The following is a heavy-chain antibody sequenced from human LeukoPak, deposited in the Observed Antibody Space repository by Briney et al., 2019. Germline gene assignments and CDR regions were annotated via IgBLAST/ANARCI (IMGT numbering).Heavy chain of an antibody. J-gene: IGHJ4*02. V-gene: IGHV3-15*01. Sequence: GGSLRLSCAASGFTFSSYAMSWVRQAPGKGLEWVGRIKSKTDGGTTDYAAPVKGRFTISRDDSKNTLYLQMNSLKTEDTAVYYCTTGPYYYDSSGYQYYFDYWGQGTLVTVSS. D-gene: IGHD3-22*01. CDR2: IKSKTDGGTT. CDR1: GFTFSSYA. CDR3: TTGPYYYDSSGYQYYFDY.